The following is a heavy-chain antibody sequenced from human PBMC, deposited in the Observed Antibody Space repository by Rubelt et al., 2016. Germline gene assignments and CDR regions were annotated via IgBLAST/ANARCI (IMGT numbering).Heavy chain of an antibody. CDR2: INHSGST. CDR1: GGSISSSSYY. CDR3: ARDGYCSSTSCYIDY. Sequence: QLQLRESGPGLVKPSETLSLTCTVSGGSISSSSYYWGWIRQPPGKGLEWIGEINHSGSTNYNPSLKCRVTISLDTSKNQFSLKLGSVTAADTAVYYCARDGYCSSTSCYIDYWGQGTLVTVSS. J-gene: IGHJ4*02. D-gene: IGHD2-2*02. V-gene: IGHV4-39*07.